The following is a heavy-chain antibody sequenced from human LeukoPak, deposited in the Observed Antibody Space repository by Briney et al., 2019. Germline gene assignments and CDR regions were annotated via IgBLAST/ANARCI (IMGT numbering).Heavy chain of an antibody. CDR3: ATEPSNYGGLDY. D-gene: IGHD4-23*01. J-gene: IGHJ4*02. V-gene: IGHV1-24*01. Sequence: ASVKVSCKVSGYTLTELSMHWVRQAPGKGLEWVGGFDPEDGETIYAQKFQGRVTMTEDTSTDTAYMELSSLRSEDTAVYYCATEPSNYGGLDYWGQGTLATVSS. CDR2: FDPEDGET. CDR1: GYTLTELS.